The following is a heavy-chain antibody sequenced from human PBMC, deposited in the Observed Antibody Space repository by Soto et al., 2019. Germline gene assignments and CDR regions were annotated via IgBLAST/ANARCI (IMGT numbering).Heavy chain of an antibody. CDR1: GYSFTSYW. Sequence: GESLKISCEGSGYSFTSYWIVWVRHMPGKGLEWMGIIYPDDSDTTYSPSFHGHVTITADKSISTAYLQWSSLKASDTAMYYCARCGYYDSSGYPDYWGQGTLVTVSS. D-gene: IGHD3-22*01. CDR3: ARCGYYDSSGYPDY. CDR2: IYPDDSDT. V-gene: IGHV5-51*01. J-gene: IGHJ4*02.